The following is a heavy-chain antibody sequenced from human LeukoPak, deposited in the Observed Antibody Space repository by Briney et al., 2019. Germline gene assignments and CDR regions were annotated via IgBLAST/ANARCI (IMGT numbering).Heavy chain of an antibody. CDR3: AKEMGFKIREVMLGFFDY. CDR2: ISDSGGNT. J-gene: IGHJ4*02. D-gene: IGHD3-10*01. Sequence: GGSLRLSCAASGFTISSYAMSWVRQAPGKGLEWVSGISDSGGNTYYADSVKGRFTISRDNSKNTLYLQMNSLRAEDTAVYYCAKEMGFKIREVMLGFFDYWGQGTLVTVSS. CDR1: GFTISSYA. V-gene: IGHV3-23*01.